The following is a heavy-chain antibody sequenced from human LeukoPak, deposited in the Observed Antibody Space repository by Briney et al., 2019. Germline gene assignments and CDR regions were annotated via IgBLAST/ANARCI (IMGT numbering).Heavy chain of an antibody. CDR2: ISYDGSNK. CDR3: ARGYDFWSGDNDAFDI. J-gene: IGHJ3*02. V-gene: IGHV3-30-3*01. Sequence: SCKASGHTFTSYYMHWVRQAPGKGLEWVAVISYDGSNKYYADSVKGRFTISRDNSKNTLYLQMNSLRAEDTAVYYCARGYDFWSGDNDAFDIWGQGTMVTVSS. CDR1: GHTFTSYY. D-gene: IGHD3-3*01.